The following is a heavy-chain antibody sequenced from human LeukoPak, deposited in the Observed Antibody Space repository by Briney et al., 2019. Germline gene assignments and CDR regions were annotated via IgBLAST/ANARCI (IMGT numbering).Heavy chain of an antibody. D-gene: IGHD6-6*01. V-gene: IGHV3-9*01. J-gene: IGHJ3*02. CDR1: GFTFDDYA. CDR3: AKAAFWSIAARAFYI. Sequence: GGSLRLSCAASGFTFDDYAMHWVRQAPGKSLEWVSGISWNSGSIGYADSVKGRFAISRDNAKSSVYLQMNSLRAEDTALYYCAKAAFWSIAARAFYIWGQGTMVTVSS. CDR2: ISWNSGSI.